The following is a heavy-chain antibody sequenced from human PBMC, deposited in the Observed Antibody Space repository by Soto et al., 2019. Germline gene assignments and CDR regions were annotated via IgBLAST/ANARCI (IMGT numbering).Heavy chain of an antibody. Sequence: GASVKVSCKASGYTFTSYYMHWVRQAPGQGLEWMGGIIPIFGTANYAQKFQGRVTITADESTSTAYMELSSLRSDDTAVYYCARDRGRSSWYYALNDYWGQGTLVTVSS. V-gene: IGHV1-69*13. CDR2: IIPIFGTA. CDR3: ARDRGRSSWYYALNDY. CDR1: GYTFTSYY. J-gene: IGHJ4*02. D-gene: IGHD6-13*01.